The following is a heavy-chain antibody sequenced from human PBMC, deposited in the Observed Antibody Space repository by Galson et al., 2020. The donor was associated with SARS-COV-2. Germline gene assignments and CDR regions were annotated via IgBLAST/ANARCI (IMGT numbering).Heavy chain of an antibody. CDR2: VTGSGDRT. J-gene: IGHJ4*02. D-gene: IGHD1-26*01. CDR1: GFRFSSYV. CDR3: ARDPGVGADY. Sequence: GGSLRLSCTASGFRFSSYVMTWVRQAPGKGLEWVSTVTGSGDRTYYRESVKGRFIVSRDSSKNTLYLQMDSLRVEDTAIYYCARDPGVGADYWGQGTLVTVSS. V-gene: IGHV3-23*01.